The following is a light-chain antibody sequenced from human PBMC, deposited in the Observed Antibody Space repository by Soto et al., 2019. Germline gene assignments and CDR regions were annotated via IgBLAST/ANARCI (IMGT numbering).Light chain of an antibody. CDR3: SSYRSTNTVV. Sequence: QSALTQPPSASGSPGQSVTISCTGTSSDIGGYDHVSWYRQDPGKAPKVMIYEVTKRPSGVPDRFSGSKAGNTASLTVFGLQAEDEAEYYCSSYRSTNTVVFGGGTKLTVL. CDR1: SSDIGGYDH. J-gene: IGLJ2*01. CDR2: EVT. V-gene: IGLV2-8*01.